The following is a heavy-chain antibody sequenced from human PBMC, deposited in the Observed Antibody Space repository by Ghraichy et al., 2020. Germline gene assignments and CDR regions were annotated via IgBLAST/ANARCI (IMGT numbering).Heavy chain of an antibody. D-gene: IGHD3-3*01. J-gene: IGHJ6*02. Sequence: ASVKVSCKASGETFTGSYMHWVRQAPGQGLEWMGWINPNSGGTNYAQKFQGRVTMTRDTSISTAYMELSRLRSDDTAVYYCARETSQGYDFWSGYYTGYYYYYGMDVWGQWTTVTISS. CDR1: GETFTGSY. CDR3: ARETSQGYDFWSGYYTGYYYYYGMDV. V-gene: IGHV1-2*02. CDR2: INPNSGGT.